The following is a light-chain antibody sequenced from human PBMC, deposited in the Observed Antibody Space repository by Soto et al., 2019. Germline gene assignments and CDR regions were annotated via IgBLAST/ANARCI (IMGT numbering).Light chain of an antibody. Sequence: QSVLTQPASVSGSTGQSITISCTGTGSDVGGYNFVSWYQQHPGKAPKLMIYDVNIRPSGASNRFSGSKSGNTASLTISGLQAEDEADYYCCSYASSSTRVIFGGGTKLTVL. V-gene: IGLV2-14*03. CDR3: CSYASSSTRVI. CDR2: DVN. J-gene: IGLJ2*01. CDR1: GSDVGGYNF.